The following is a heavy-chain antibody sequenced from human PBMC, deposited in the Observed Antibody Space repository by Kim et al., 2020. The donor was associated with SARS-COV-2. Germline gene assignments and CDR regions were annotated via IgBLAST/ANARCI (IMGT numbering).Heavy chain of an antibody. Sequence: GNTGYAQKFQGRVTTTRNTSISTAYMGLSSLRSEDPAVYYCARYSLYDYWGQGTLVTVSS. CDR2: GNT. V-gene: IGHV1-8*01. D-gene: IGHD3-16*01. CDR3: ARYSLYDY. J-gene: IGHJ4*02.